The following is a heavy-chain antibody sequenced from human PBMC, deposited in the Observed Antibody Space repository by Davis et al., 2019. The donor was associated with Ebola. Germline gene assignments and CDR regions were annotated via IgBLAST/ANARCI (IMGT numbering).Heavy chain of an antibody. CDR3: TRGWLRGWFDP. Sequence: HSQTLSLTCAISGDSVSSAGWNWIRQSPSRGLEWLGRTYYKSKWYSDYATSVRGRITINADTSGNKFYLQLNSVTPDDTAVYYCTRGWLRGWFDPWGQGTQVIVSS. V-gene: IGHV6-1*01. J-gene: IGHJ5*02. CDR2: TYYKSKWYS. CDR1: GDSVSSAG. D-gene: IGHD5-12*01.